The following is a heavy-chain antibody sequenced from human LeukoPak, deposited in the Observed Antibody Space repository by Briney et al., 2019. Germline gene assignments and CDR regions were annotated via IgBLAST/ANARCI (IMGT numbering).Heavy chain of an antibody. CDR3: AGTFDGIVYYYGMDV. Sequence: SVTVSCTASGGTFSSYAISWVRQAPGQGLEWMGGIIPIFGTANYAQKFQGRVTITADESTSTAYMELSSLRSEDTAVYYCAGTFDGIVYYYGMDVWAQGTTVTVSS. CDR2: IIPIFGTA. V-gene: IGHV1-69*13. CDR1: GGTFSSYA. D-gene: IGHD1-1*01. J-gene: IGHJ6*02.